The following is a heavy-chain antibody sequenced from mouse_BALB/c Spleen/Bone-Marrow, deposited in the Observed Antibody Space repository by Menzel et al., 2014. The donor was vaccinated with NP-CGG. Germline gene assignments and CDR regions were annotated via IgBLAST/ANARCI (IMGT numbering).Heavy chain of an antibody. CDR3: VRETKVVADFDY. Sequence: EVQRVESGPDLVKPSQSLSLTCTVTGYSITSGYGWHWIRQFPGNKLERMGYIHYSGNTDYNPSLKSRISITRDTSKNQFFLQLNSVTTEDTATYYCVRETKVVADFDYWGQGTTLTVSS. J-gene: IGHJ2*01. CDR2: IHYSGNT. D-gene: IGHD1-1*01. CDR1: GYSITSGYG. V-gene: IGHV3-1*02.